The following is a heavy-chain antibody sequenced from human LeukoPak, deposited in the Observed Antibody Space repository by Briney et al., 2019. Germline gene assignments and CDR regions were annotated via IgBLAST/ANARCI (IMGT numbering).Heavy chain of an antibody. CDR1: GGTFSSYA. CDR2: IIPIFGTA. D-gene: IGHD1-26*01. V-gene: IGHV1-69*13. J-gene: IGHJ5*02. Sequence: ASVKVSCKASGGTFSSYAISWVRQAPGQGLEWMGGIIPIFGTANYAQKFQGRVTITPDESTSTAYMELRSQRSEDTAVYYCARDRNIFGATTFWFDPWGKGTPVTVSS. CDR3: ARDRNIFGATTFWFDP.